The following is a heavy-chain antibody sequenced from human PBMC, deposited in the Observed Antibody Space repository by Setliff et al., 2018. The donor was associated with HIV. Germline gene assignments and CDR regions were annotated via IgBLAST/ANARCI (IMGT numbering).Heavy chain of an antibody. V-gene: IGHV1-3*04. J-gene: IGHJ4*01. CDR1: GYTFSNYP. CDR2: VNTGKGDT. D-gene: IGHD3-3*01. CDR3: ARDRFTLTSSIFGF. Sequence: GASVKVSCKTSGYTFSNYPIHWLRQAPGQRPEWMGWVNTGKGDTKYSQRFQDILTITTDSSASSVYMELSSLSSDDTAIYYCARDRFTLTSSIFGFWGHGTLVTVSS.